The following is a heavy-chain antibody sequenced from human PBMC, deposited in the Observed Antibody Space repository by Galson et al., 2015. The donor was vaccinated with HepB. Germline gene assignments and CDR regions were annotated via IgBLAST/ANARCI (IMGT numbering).Heavy chain of an antibody. J-gene: IGHJ6*02. CDR2: INPSAGST. D-gene: IGHD1-14*01. CDR1: GYPFTDYY. V-gene: IGHV1-46*01. CDR3: ARGVFRNRQLLRGGMDV. Sequence: SVKVSCKASGYPFTDYYIHWVRQAPGQGLQWMGVINPSAGSTIYAQKFRGRVALTGDTATSTAFMELRSLTSDDTAVYYCARGVFRNRQLLRGGMDVWGQGTTVIVSS.